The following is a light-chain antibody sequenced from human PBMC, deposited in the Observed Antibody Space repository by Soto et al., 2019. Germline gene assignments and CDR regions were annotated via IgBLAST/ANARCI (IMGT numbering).Light chain of an antibody. CDR2: GAS. V-gene: IGKV3-20*01. J-gene: IGKJ4*01. CDR1: QSVSSH. CDR3: QQYGSLLT. Sequence: EIVLTQSPATLSLSPGARATVSCRASQSVSSHLAWYQQKRGQAPRLLIYGASSRATGIPDRFSGSGSGTDFPPTISRLEPEDSAVDYCQQYGSLLTFGGGTKVDIK.